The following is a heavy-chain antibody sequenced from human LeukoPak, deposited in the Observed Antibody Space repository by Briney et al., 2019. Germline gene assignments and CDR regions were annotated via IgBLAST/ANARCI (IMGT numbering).Heavy chain of an antibody. CDR3: ARVSLSGVVITFDY. CDR1: GFTFTDYY. Sequence: SGGSLRLSCAASGFTFTDYYKTWIRQAPGKGLDWVSSISSNSSYISYADSVKGRFTISRDNSKNSVYLQMNSLRAEDTAVYYCARVSLSGVVITFDYWGQGTLVTVSS. CDR2: ISSNSSYI. J-gene: IGHJ4*02. D-gene: IGHD4-23*01. V-gene: IGHV3-11*06.